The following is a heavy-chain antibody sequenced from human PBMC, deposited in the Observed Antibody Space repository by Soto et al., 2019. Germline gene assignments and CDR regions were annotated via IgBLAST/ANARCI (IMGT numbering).Heavy chain of an antibody. CDR3: AKDGWELLVVVRGFIDY. Sequence: QVQLVESGGGVVQPGRSLRLSCAASGFTFSSYGMHWVRQAPGKGLEWVAVISYDGSNKYYADSVKGRFTISRDNSKNTLYLQMNSLRAEDTAVYYCAKDGWELLVVVRGFIDYSGQGTLVTVSS. J-gene: IGHJ4*02. V-gene: IGHV3-30*18. CDR1: GFTFSSYG. CDR2: ISYDGSNK. D-gene: IGHD1-26*01.